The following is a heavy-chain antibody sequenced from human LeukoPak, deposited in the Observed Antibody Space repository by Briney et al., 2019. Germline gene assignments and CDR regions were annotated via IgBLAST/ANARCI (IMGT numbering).Heavy chain of an antibody. V-gene: IGHV3-74*01. J-gene: IGHJ6*03. Sequence: GGSLRLSCAASGFTFSKYWMHRVRQDPGKGLVWVSYINPDGSNTNYADSVKGRFTISRDNSKNTLFLQMNSLRAEDTAVYYCARGDYGSGSPYYYYYMDVWGKGTTVTISS. CDR1: GFTFSKYW. CDR2: INPDGSNT. CDR3: ARGDYGSGSPYYYYYMDV. D-gene: IGHD3-10*01.